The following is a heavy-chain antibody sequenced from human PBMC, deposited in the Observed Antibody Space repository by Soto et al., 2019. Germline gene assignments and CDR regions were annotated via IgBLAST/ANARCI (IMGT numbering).Heavy chain of an antibody. CDR1: DDSIGPYY. V-gene: IGHV4-4*08. CDR2: VYTSGST. CDR3: AREVVGNTWPGIFDS. Sequence: QEQLRESGPGLVKPSETLSLTCSISDDSIGPYYWTWIRHTPRKELQWIGYVYTSGSTKYNSSLKSRVTISLDASNSQFSLTMSSVTAADTGVYYCAREVVGNTWPGIFDSWGRGTLVVVSS. J-gene: IGHJ4*02.